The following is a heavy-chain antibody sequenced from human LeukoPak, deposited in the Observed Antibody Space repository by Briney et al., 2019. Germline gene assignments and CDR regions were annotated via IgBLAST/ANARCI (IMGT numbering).Heavy chain of an antibody. D-gene: IGHD3-22*01. CDR2: FDPEDGET. J-gene: IGHJ5*02. CDR1: GYTLTELS. V-gene: IGHV1-24*01. Sequence: ASVKVSCKVSGYTLTELSMHWVRQAPGKGLEWMGGFDPEDGETIYAQKFQGRVTMTEDTSTDTAYMELSSLRSEDTAVYYCARGPDSSGYYYEGFVIDPWGQGTLVTVSS. CDR3: ARGPDSSGYYYEGFVIDP.